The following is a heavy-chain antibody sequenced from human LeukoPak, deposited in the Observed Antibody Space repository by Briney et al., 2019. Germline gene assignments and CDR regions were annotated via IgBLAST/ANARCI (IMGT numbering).Heavy chain of an antibody. CDR2: INPHSGDT. D-gene: IGHD5-12*01. J-gene: IGHJ4*02. CDR1: GYTFSGHS. V-gene: IGHV1-2*02. CDR3: AAGRWLRSGSDY. Sequence: GASVKVSCKASGYTFSGHSMHWVRQAPGQGLEWMGCINPHSGDTKYAQKFQARVTMTRDTSISTAYMELDRLRSDDTAVYFCAAGRWLRSGSDYWGQGTLVTVSS.